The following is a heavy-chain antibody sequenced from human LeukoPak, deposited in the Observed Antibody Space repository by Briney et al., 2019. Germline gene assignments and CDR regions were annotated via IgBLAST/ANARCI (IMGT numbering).Heavy chain of an antibody. V-gene: IGHV1-18*01. CDR1: GYTFTTYN. D-gene: IGHD6-13*01. Sequence: ASVKVSCKASGYTFTTYNINWVRQAPGQGLEWMGWISGYNGNTNYAQKLQGRVTMTTDTSTSTAYMELRSLRSDDTAVYYCARNCSSCWFDPWGQGTLVTVSS. CDR3: ARNCSSCWFDP. CDR2: ISGYNGNT. J-gene: IGHJ5*02.